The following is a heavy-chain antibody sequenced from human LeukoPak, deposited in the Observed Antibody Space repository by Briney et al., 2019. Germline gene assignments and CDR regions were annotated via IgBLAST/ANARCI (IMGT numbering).Heavy chain of an antibody. CDR3: ARDRSLLWFGELTNYYYYYGMDV. D-gene: IGHD3-10*01. CDR2: MNPNSGNT. V-gene: IGHV1-8*01. J-gene: IGHJ6*02. Sequence: GASVKVSCKASGYTFTSYDINWVRQATGQGLEWMGWMNPNSGNTGYAQKFQGRVTMTRNTSISTAYMELSSLRSEDTAVYYCARDRSLLWFGELTNYYYYYGMDVWGQGTTVTVSS. CDR1: GYTFTSYD.